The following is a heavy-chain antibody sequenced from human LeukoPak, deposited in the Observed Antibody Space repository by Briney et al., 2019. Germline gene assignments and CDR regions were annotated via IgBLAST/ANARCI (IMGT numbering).Heavy chain of an antibody. V-gene: IGHV3-15*01. CDR3: TTDTSWDTVTTVFGDY. J-gene: IGHJ4*02. D-gene: IGHD4-17*01. CDR1: GFTSSNAW. CDR2: IKSKTDGGTT. Sequence: GGSLRLSCAASGFTSSNAWMSWVRQAPGKGLEWVGRIKSKTDGGTTDYAAPVKGRFTISRDDSKDTLYLQMNSLKTEDTAVYYCTTDTSWDTVTTVFGDYWGQGTLVTVSS.